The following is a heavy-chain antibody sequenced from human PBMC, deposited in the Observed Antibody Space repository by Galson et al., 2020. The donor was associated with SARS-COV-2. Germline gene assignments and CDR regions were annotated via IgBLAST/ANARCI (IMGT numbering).Heavy chain of an antibody. D-gene: IGHD3-16*01. Sequence: ASVKVSCKASGYSFTAYYIHWVRQAPGQGLEWMGWVNPNSGGTNYAQKFQGRVTMTRDTSITTAYMEVRSLRYDDTAVYYCARDLGSNWGYFDYWGQGTPVTVSS. CDR2: VNPNSGGT. V-gene: IGHV1-2*02. CDR3: ARDLGSNWGYFDY. J-gene: IGHJ4*02. CDR1: GYSFTAYY.